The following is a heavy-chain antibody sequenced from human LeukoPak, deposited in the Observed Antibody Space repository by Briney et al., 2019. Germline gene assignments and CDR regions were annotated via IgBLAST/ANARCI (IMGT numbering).Heavy chain of an antibody. Sequence: GGSLRLSCAASGFTFSSYSMNRVRQAPGKGLEWVSYISSSSSTIYYADSVKGRFTISRDNAKNSLYLQMNSLRAEDTAVYHCASSIAAGRPRHFDYWGQGTLVTVSS. J-gene: IGHJ4*02. CDR1: GFTFSSYS. D-gene: IGHD6-13*01. V-gene: IGHV3-48*01. CDR2: ISSSSSTI. CDR3: ASSIAAGRPRHFDY.